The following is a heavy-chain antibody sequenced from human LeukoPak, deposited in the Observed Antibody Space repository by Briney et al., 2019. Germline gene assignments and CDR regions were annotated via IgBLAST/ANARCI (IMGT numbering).Heavy chain of an antibody. D-gene: IGHD6-6*01. Sequence: GGSLRLSCATSRFIFSNAWMSWVRQAPGKGLEWVGRIKTKTDGGTADYAAPVKGRFTILRDDSKDTLYLQANSLKIEDTAVYYCTTEKGYSSSLTFDFWGQGTLVTVSS. CDR1: RFIFSNAW. CDR2: IKTKTDGGTA. V-gene: IGHV3-15*01. J-gene: IGHJ4*02. CDR3: TTEKGYSSSLTFDF.